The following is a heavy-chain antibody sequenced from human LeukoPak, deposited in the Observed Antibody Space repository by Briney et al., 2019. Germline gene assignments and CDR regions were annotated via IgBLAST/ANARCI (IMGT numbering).Heavy chain of an antibody. V-gene: IGHV4-59*01. D-gene: IGHD6-19*01. J-gene: IGHJ4*02. CDR2: IYYTGST. Sequence: SETLSLTCTVSGGSISSYYWSWIRQPSGKGLECIGYIYYTGSTNYNPSLKSRVTISVDTSKNQFSLKLSSVTAADTAVYYCARVGSWYSSGWYYFDYWGQGTLVTVSS. CDR3: ARVGSWYSSGWYYFDY. CDR1: GGSISSYY.